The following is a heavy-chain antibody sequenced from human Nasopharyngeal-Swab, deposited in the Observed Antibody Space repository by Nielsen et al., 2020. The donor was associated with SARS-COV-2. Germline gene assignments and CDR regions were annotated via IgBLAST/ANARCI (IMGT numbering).Heavy chain of an antibody. J-gene: IGHJ5*02. CDR2: IDTDGSTT. D-gene: IGHD2-21*01. Sequence: GESLKISCAASGFTFSRYWMHWVRQVPGKGLVWVSRIDTDGSTTDHPDSVKGRFTVSRDNAKNTLYLQMNNLRAEDTALYYCARDVAGADSAWGQGTLVTVSS. CDR3: ARDVAGADSA. V-gene: IGHV3-74*01. CDR1: GFTFSRYW.